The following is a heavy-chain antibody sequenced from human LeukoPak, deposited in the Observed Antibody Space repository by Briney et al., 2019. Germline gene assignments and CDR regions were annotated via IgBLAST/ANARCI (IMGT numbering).Heavy chain of an antibody. CDR1: GFTFSIYA. J-gene: IGHJ6*04. CDR2: ISSSSSYI. V-gene: IGHV3-21*01. D-gene: IGHD2-15*01. Sequence: GGSLRLSCAASGFTFSIYAMNWVRQAPGKGLEWVSSISSSSSYIYYADSVKGRFTISRDNAKNSLYLQMNSLRAEDTAVYYCARDRSYCSGGSCYPPHYGMDVWGKGTTVTVSS. CDR3: ARDRSYCSGGSCYPPHYGMDV.